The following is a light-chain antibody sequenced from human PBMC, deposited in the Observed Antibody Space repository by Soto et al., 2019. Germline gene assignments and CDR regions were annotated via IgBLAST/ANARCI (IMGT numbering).Light chain of an antibody. Sequence: QSALTQPPSASGSPGQSVTISCTGTISDVGGYNYVAWYQQHPGKAPKLMIYEVNKRPSGVPDRFSGSKSGSTASLAISGLRSEDEADYYCAAWDDSLSGGVFGGGTKLTVL. J-gene: IGLJ2*01. V-gene: IGLV2-8*01. CDR2: EVN. CDR1: ISDVGGYNY. CDR3: AAWDDSLSGGV.